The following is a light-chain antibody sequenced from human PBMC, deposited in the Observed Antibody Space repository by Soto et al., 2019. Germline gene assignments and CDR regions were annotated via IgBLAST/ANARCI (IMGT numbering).Light chain of an antibody. CDR3: CAYAGSSTWG. CDR2: EVT. Sequence: QSALTQPASVSGSPGQSITISCTGTSSDVGSYNLVSWYQQHPGKAPKLMISEVTKRPSGISARFSGSKSGNTASLTISGLQAEDESDYYCCAYAGSSTWGFGGGTKLTVL. J-gene: IGLJ3*02. CDR1: SSDVGSYNL. V-gene: IGLV2-23*02.